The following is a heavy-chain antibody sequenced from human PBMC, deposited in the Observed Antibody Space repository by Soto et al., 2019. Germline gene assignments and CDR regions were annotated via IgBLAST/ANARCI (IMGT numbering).Heavy chain of an antibody. CDR2: INAGNGNT. D-gene: IGHD6-19*01. CDR1: GYTFTSYA. J-gene: IGHJ3*02. CDR3: ARAGSSGWSFDI. Sequence: ASLKVSCKASGYTFTSYAMHWGRQAPGQRLEWMGWINAGNGNTKYSQKFQGRITITRDTSASTAYMELSSLRSEDTAVYYCARAGSSGWSFDIWGQGTMVTVSS. V-gene: IGHV1-3*01.